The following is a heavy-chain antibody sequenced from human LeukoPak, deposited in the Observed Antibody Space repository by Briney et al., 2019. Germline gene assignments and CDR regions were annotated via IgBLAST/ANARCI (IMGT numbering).Heavy chain of an antibody. D-gene: IGHD1-14*01. CDR1: GFPLSSYS. J-gene: IGHJ4*02. Sequence: PGGSLRLSCAASGFPLSSYSINWVRQAPGKGLEWVSYISSSGSAIYYVDSVKGRFTVSRDNAKNSLFLQMNSPRAEDTAVYYCTRDRSRAEDDWGQGTLVTVSS. CDR3: TRDRSRAEDD. CDR2: ISSSGSAI. V-gene: IGHV3-48*01.